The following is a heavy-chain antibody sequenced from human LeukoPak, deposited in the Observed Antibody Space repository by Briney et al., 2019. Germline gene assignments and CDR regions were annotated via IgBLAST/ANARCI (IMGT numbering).Heavy chain of an antibody. CDR1: GYTFTGYY. V-gene: IGHV1-2*02. Sequence: ASVKVSCKASGYTFTGYYMHWVRQAPGQGLEWMGWINPNSGGTNYAQKFQGRVTMTRDTSISTAYMELSRLRSDDTAVYYCARDGSFTIFGVVEVVHDYWGQGTLVTVSS. CDR2: INPNSGGT. D-gene: IGHD3-3*01. J-gene: IGHJ4*02. CDR3: ARDGSFTIFGVVEVVHDY.